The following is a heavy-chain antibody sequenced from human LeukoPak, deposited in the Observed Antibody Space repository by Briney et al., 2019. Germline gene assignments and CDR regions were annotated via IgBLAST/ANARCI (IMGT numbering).Heavy chain of an antibody. CDR1: GFTFDDYT. CDR3: AKDLGRYVERISMVRGPPPYEN. J-gene: IGHJ4*02. D-gene: IGHD3-10*01. Sequence: GGSLRLSCAASGFTFDDYTMHWVRQAPGKGLEWVSPISWDGGSTYYADSVKGRFTISRDNSKNSLYLQMNSLRAEDTAVYYCAKDLGRYVERISMVRGPPPYENWFQGTLVTVSS. V-gene: IGHV3-43*01. CDR2: ISWDGGST.